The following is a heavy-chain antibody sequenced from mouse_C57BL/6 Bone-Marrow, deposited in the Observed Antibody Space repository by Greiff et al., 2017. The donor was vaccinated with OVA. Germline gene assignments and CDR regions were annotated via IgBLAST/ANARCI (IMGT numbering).Heavy chain of an antibody. Sequence: VQLVESGAELARPGASVKLSCKASGYTFTSYGISWVKQRTGQGLEWIGEIYPRSGNTYYNEKFKGKATLTADKSSSTAYMELRSLTSEDSAVYFCSYYYGSGFAYWGQGTLVTVSA. J-gene: IGHJ3*01. CDR1: GYTFTSYG. D-gene: IGHD1-1*01. CDR3: SYYYGSGFAY. CDR2: IYPRSGNT. V-gene: IGHV1-81*01.